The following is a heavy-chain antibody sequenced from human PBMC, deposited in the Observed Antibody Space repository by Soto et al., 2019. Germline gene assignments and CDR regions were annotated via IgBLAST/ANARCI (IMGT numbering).Heavy chain of an antibody. V-gene: IGHV6-1*01. D-gene: IGHD3-3*01. Sequence: SQTRSLTCAVSGDSVSMSGAAWNVIRQCPSRGLEWLGRTYHMSKWYNDYAVSVKSRIIINADTSKNQFFLQLNSVTPEDTAVYSCARGGSWDGFSTESAFDYWGQGSLVTVSS. CDR2: TYHMSKWYN. CDR3: ARGGSWDGFSTESAFDY. J-gene: IGHJ4*02. CDR1: GDSVSMSGAA.